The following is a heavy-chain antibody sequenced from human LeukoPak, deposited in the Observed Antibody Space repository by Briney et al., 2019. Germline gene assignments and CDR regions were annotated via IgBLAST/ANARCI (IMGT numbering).Heavy chain of an antibody. D-gene: IGHD4-17*01. CDR2: ISSSSSYI. V-gene: IGHV3-21*01. Sequence: GGSLRLSCAASGFIFSSYSMNWVRQAPGKGLEWVSSISSSSSYIYYADSVKGRFTISRDNAKNSLYLQMNSLRAEDTAVYYCARDYYGDYYFDYWGRGTLVTVSS. J-gene: IGHJ4*02. CDR3: ARDYYGDYYFDY. CDR1: GFIFSSYS.